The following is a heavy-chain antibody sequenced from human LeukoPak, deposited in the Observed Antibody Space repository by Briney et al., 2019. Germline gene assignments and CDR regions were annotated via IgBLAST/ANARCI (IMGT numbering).Heavy chain of an antibody. CDR3: ARVRGYGGYGYYYYYMDV. CDR1: GGTFSSYA. J-gene: IGHJ6*03. Sequence: ASVKVSCKASGGTFSSYAISWVRQAPGQGLEWMGGIIPIFGTANYAQKFQGRVTITADKSTSTAYMELSSLRSEDTAVYYCARVRGYGGYGYYYYYMDVWGKGTTVTVSS. CDR2: IIPIFGTA. V-gene: IGHV1-69*06. D-gene: IGHD5-12*01.